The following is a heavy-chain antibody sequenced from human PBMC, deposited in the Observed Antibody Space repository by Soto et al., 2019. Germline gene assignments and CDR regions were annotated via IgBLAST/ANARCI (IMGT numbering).Heavy chain of an antibody. D-gene: IGHD3-22*01. CDR2: MYHTGST. J-gene: IGHJ4*02. V-gene: IGHV4-4*02. CDR3: ARSRRYQYDSSEGNFDY. Sequence: QVQLQESGPGLVKPSGTLSLTCAVSGVSISSNNWWSWVRQPPGKGLEWIGEMYHTGSTNYNPSLKSRDTISVDKSKNHFSLELNSVTAADTAVYYCARSRRYQYDSSEGNFDYWGQGTLVTVSS. CDR1: GVSISSNNW.